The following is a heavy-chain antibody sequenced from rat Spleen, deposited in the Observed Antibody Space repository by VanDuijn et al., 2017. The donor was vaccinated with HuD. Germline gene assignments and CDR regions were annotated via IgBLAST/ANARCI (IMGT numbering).Heavy chain of an antibody. CDR3: TRQGDGYYPNWFAY. D-gene: IGHD1-12*03. Sequence: EVLLVESGGGVVQPGRSLKLSCAASGFSFSNYGMAWVRQAPTKGLEWVATISYDGRSSYYRDSVRGRFTISRDNAFSTLYLQMDSLRSEDTATYCCTRQGDGYYPNWFAYWGQGTLVTVSS. CDR1: GFSFSNYG. CDR2: ISYDGRSS. V-gene: IGHV5-29*01. J-gene: IGHJ3*01.